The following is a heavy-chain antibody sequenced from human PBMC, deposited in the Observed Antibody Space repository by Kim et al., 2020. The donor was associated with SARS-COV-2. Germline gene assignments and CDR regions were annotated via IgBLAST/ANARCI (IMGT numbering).Heavy chain of an antibody. CDR2: IYYTGST. V-gene: IGHV4-59*13. J-gene: IGHJ6*02. CDR3: ARALWFGELRGIYYGLDV. Sequence: SETLSLTCTVSGGTISTYYWSWIRQPPGKGLEWIGYIYYTGSTNYNPSLKSRVTISVDTSKNQFSLKLSSVTAADTAVYYCARALWFGELRGIYYGLDVWGQGTTVTVSS. D-gene: IGHD3-10*01. CDR1: GGTISTYY.